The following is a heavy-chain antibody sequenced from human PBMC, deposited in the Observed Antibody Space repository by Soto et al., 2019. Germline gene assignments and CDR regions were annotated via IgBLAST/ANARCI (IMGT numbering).Heavy chain of an antibody. V-gene: IGHV1-46*01. CDR3: ATSVNSAMAFDY. Sequence: QVQLVQSGAEVKKPGASVKVSCKASGYTFTHYYIHLVRQAPGQGLEWMGIINPNGGSTTYAQKSRAGCTMPRDTSTSTVYMELSSLRSEDSAVYYCATSVNSAMAFDYWGQGTLVTVSS. CDR1: GYTFTHYY. J-gene: IGHJ4*02. CDR2: INPNGGST. D-gene: IGHD5-18*01.